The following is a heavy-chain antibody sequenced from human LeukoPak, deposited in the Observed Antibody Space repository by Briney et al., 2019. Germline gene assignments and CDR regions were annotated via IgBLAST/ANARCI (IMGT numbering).Heavy chain of an antibody. Sequence: ASVKVSCKASGYSFTAYYLHWVGQAPGQGLEWMGWLNPYSGDTNYAQNFQGRVTMTRDTSINTAYMELSRLRSDDTAVYYCVRSSYVSSLRFDDYWGQGTLVTVSS. V-gene: IGHV1-2*02. CDR3: VRSSYVSSLRFDDY. D-gene: IGHD3-22*01. CDR1: GYSFTAYY. J-gene: IGHJ4*02. CDR2: LNPYSGDT.